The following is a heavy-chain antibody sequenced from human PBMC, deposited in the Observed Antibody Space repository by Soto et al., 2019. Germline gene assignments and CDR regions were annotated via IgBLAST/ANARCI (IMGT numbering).Heavy chain of an antibody. CDR2: VYHSGSF. CDR3: ATGPEYSSRWFSN. Sequence: QVHLQESGPGLVKPSGTLSLICAVSGGSISTTDWGSWVRQPPGKGLERIVEVYHSGSFNYNPSLNSRLTISVDKSKNQFSLKLSSVTVADTGVYYCATGPEYSSRWFSNWGQGTLVTVSS. CDR1: GGSISTTDW. J-gene: IGHJ4*02. V-gene: IGHV4-4*02. D-gene: IGHD6-13*01.